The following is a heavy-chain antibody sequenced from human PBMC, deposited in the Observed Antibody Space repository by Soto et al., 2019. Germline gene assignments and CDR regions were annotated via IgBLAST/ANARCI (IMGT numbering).Heavy chain of an antibody. Sequence: QVQVVESGGGLVKPGGSLRLSCAASGFTFSDYYMSWIRQAPGKGLECVSHISNRGDTIYYADSVKGRFTISRDNAKNSLFLQMNSLRVEDTAVYYCARDPGQQLVLAWFDPWGQGTLVTVSS. CDR3: ARDPGQQLVLAWFDP. J-gene: IGHJ5*02. CDR2: ISNRGDTI. D-gene: IGHD6-13*01. CDR1: GFTFSDYY. V-gene: IGHV3-11*01.